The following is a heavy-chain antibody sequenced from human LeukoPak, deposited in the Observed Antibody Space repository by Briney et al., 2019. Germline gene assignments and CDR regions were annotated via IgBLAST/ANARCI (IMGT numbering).Heavy chain of an antibody. D-gene: IGHD1-14*01. CDR2: ISAYNGNT. V-gene: IGHV1-18*01. Sequence: ASVKVSCKASGGTFSSYAISWVRQAPGQGLEWMGWISAYNGNTNYAQKLQGRVTMTTDTSTSTAYMELRSLRSDDTAVYHCARVTLEWFDPWGQGTLVTVSS. CDR1: GGTFSSYA. CDR3: ARVTLEWFDP. J-gene: IGHJ5*02.